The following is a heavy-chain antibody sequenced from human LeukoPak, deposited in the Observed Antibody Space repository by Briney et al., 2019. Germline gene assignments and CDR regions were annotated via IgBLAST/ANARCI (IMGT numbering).Heavy chain of an antibody. CDR3: AKKSPDSSGNPAYD. D-gene: IGHD4-23*01. Sequence: PGGSLRLSCAASGFTFSSYAMSWVRQAPGKGLEWVSAVSGGGGSTYYADSVRGRFTISRDNAKNTLYLQMNSLRAEDTAVYYCAKKSPDSSGNPAYDWGQGTLVTVSS. CDR2: VSGGGGST. CDR1: GFTFSSYA. V-gene: IGHV3-23*01. J-gene: IGHJ4*02.